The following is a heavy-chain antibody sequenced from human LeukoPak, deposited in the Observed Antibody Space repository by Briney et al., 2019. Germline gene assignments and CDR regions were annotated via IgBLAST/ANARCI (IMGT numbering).Heavy chain of an antibody. CDR2: INTGNGNT. V-gene: IGHV1-3*03. D-gene: IGHD3-10*01. J-gene: IGHJ5*02. CDR1: GYTFTGYY. CDR3: ARGAKFRSYGSGTYYTSLPFDP. Sequence: ASVKVSCKASGYTFTGYYMHWVRQAPGQRLEWMGWINTGNGNTKYSQEFQGRVTFTRDTSASTAYMELSSLRSEDMAVYYCARGAKFRSYGSGTYYTSLPFDPWGQGTLVTVSS.